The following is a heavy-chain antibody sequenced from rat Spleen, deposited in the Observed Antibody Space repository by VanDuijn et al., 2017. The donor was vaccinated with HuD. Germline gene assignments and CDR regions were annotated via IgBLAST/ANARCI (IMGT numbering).Heavy chain of an antibody. CDR1: GFSLISYS. J-gene: IGHJ2*01. V-gene: IGHV2-15*01. CDR3: ATQHYYEGYYRDY. Sequence: QVQLKESGPGLVQSSQTLSLICTVSGFSLISYSVSWVRQPPGKGLEWMGGIWGDGSTNYNSALKSRLSISRDTSKSQVFLKVNNLQTEDTAMYFCATQHYYEGYYRDYWGQGVMVTVSS. D-gene: IGHD1-12*03. CDR2: IWGDGST.